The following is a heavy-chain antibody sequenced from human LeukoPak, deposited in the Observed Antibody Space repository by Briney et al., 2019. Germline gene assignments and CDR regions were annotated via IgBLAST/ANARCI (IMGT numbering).Heavy chain of an antibody. V-gene: IGHV3-21*01. D-gene: IGHD5-12*01. Sequence: GGSLRLSCAASGFTFSSYTINWVRQAPGKGLEWVSSISSSSNYIYYADSLKGRFTISRDNAKNSLYLQMNSLRAEDTAVYYCARFRVATLSLDAFDIWGQGTMVTVSS. CDR1: GFTFSSYT. CDR3: ARFRVATLSLDAFDI. J-gene: IGHJ3*02. CDR2: ISSSSNYI.